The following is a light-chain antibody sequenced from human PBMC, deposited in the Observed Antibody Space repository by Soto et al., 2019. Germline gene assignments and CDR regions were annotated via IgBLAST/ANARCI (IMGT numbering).Light chain of an antibody. CDR3: MQGTHWPWT. Sequence: DVDMTQSPLSLPVTLGQPASISCRSSQSLVYSDGNTYLSWFQQRPGQSPRRLIYEVSNRESGVPDRFSGSGSGTDFTPKISRVEAEDVGVYYCMQGTHWPWTFGQGTKVEIK. J-gene: IGKJ1*01. V-gene: IGKV2-30*01. CDR1: QSLVYSDGNTY. CDR2: EVS.